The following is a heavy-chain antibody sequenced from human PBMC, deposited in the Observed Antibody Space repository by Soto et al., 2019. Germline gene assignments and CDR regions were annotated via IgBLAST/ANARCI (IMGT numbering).Heavy chain of an antibody. Sequence: QVQLVESGGGAVQPGRSLRLSCAASGFTFSNNGIHWVRQAPGKGLEWVAVISSDGINKYYADSVKGRSTISRDNSTITLFLQMNSLRVEATAVYYCAMDLYGGSSRFDYWGQGTLVTVSS. V-gene: IGHV3-30*03. J-gene: IGHJ4*02. CDR3: AMDLYGGSSRFDY. CDR2: ISSDGINK. D-gene: IGHD2-15*01. CDR1: GFTFSNNG.